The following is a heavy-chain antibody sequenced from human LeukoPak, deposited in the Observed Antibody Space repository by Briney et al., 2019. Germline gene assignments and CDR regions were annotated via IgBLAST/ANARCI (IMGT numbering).Heavy chain of an antibody. J-gene: IGHJ4*02. D-gene: IGHD6-6*01. CDR2: ISPTGSTT. V-gene: IGHV3-74*01. CDR3: ARGPNSNWSGLDF. CDR1: GFSFSGHW. Sequence: GGSLRLSCIASGFSFSGHWMHWARQLPGKGLVWVSRISPTGSTTSYADSVKGRFTVSRDNAKNTLYLQVNNLRAEDTAVYYCARGPNSNWSGLDFWGQGTQLTVSS.